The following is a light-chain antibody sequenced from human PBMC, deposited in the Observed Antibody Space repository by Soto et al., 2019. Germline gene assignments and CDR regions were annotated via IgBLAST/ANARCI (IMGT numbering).Light chain of an antibody. CDR2: EVS. V-gene: IGLV2-23*02. J-gene: IGLJ2*01. Sequence: QSALTQPASVSGSPEQSITISCTGTSSDVGSYNLVSWYQQHPGKVPKLMIYEVSKRPSGVSNRFSGSKFGNTASLTISGLQAEDEADYYCCSYAGSGIVIFGGWTKVTVL. CDR3: CSYAGSGIVI. CDR1: SSDVGSYNL.